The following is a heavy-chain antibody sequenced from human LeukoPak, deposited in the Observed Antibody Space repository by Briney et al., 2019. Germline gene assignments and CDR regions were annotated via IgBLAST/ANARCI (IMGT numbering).Heavy chain of an antibody. Sequence: ASVKVSCKASGYTFTGYYMHWVRQAPGQGLEWMGRINPNSGGTNYAQKFQGWVTMTRDTSISTAYMELSRLRSDDTAVYYCARGGITGTTRGPTRLNDAFDIWGQGTLVTVSS. CDR2: INPNSGGT. J-gene: IGHJ3*02. D-gene: IGHD1-20*01. V-gene: IGHV1-2*04. CDR1: GYTFTGYY. CDR3: ARGGITGTTRGPTRLNDAFDI.